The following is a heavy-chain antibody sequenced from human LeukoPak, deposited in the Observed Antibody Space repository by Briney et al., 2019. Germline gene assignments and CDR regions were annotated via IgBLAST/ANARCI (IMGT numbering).Heavy chain of an antibody. J-gene: IGHJ4*02. V-gene: IGHV4-39*01. Sequence: SETLSLTCTLSGGSISSSSYYWGWIRQPPGKGLEWIGNIYYTGSTYYSPPLKSRVTVSKDTSKNQFSLKLSSVTAADTAVYYCARVKKVDTSIDYWGQGTLVTVS. D-gene: IGHD5-18*01. CDR3: ARVKKVDTSIDY. CDR2: IYYTGST. CDR1: GGSISSSSYY.